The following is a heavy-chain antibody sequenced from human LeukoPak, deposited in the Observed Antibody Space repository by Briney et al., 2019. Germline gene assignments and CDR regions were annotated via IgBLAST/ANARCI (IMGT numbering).Heavy chain of an antibody. CDR1: GFTFSSYG. CDR2: ISYDGSNK. D-gene: IGHD6-13*01. J-gene: IGHJ1*01. CDR3: AKDEIAAAGKYFQH. Sequence: GRSLRLSCAASGFTFSSYGMHWVRQAPGKGLEWVAVISYDGSNKYYADSVKGRFTISRDNSKNTLYLQMNSLRAEDTAVYYCAKDEIAAAGKYFQHWGQGTLVTVSS. V-gene: IGHV3-30*18.